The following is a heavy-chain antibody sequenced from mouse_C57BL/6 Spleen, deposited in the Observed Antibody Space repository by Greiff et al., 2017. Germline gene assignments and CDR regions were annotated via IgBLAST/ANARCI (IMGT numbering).Heavy chain of an antibody. CDR1: GYTFTSYW. CDR2: IYPGSGST. CDR3: ARSEICDSYYNWYFDV. V-gene: IGHV1-55*01. D-gene: IGHD2-3*01. J-gene: IGHJ1*03. Sequence: QVQLQQPGAELVKPGASVKMSCKASGYTFTSYWITWVKQRPGQGLEWIGDIYPGSGSTNYNEKFKGKATLTVDTSSSTAYMQLSSLTSEDSAVYYCARSEICDSYYNWYFDVWGTGTTVTVSS.